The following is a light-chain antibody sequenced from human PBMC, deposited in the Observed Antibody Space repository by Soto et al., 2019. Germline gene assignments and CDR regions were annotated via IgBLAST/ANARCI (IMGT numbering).Light chain of an antibody. V-gene: IGLV4-60*02. Sequence: QAVVTQSSSASASLGSSVKLTCTLSSGHSSYIIAWHQQQPGKAPRYLMKLEGSGSYNKGSGVPDRFSGSSSGADRYLTISNLQFEDEADYYCETWVSNTRVFGGGTKVTVL. CDR2: LEGSGSY. CDR3: ETWVSNTRV. J-gene: IGLJ3*02. CDR1: SGHSSYI.